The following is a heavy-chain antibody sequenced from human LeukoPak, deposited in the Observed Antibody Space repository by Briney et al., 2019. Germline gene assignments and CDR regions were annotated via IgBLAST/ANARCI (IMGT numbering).Heavy chain of an antibody. J-gene: IGHJ4*02. CDR3: ARSDWLQYYFDY. Sequence: PGESLKISCKGSGYSFTSYWIGWVRQLPGKGLGWMGIIYPGDSDTRYSPSFQGQVTISADKSNSTAYLQWSSLKASDTAIYYCARSDWLQYYFDYWGLGTLVTVSS. CDR2: IYPGDSDT. CDR1: GYSFTSYW. D-gene: IGHD3-9*01. V-gene: IGHV5-51*01.